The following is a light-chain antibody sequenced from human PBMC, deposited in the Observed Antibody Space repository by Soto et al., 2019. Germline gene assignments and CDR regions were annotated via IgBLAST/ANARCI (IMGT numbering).Light chain of an antibody. CDR3: QQYNNWPPIT. CDR2: GAS. V-gene: IGKV3-15*01. J-gene: IGKJ5*01. Sequence: EIVLTQSPGTLSLSPGERATLSCRARQSVSSSYLAWYQQKSGQAPILLIYGASTRATGTPARFSGSGSGTEFTLTISSLQSEDFAVYYCQQYNNWPPITFGQGTRLEI. CDR1: QSVSSSY.